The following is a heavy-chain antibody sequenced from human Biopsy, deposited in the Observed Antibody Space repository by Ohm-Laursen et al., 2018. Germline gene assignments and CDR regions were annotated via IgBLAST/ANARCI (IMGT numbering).Heavy chain of an antibody. CDR1: GVTFDTYA. V-gene: IGHV1-69*01. Sequence: SSVKVSCKASGVTFDTYAFGWVRQAPGQGLEWMGGRIPYFNTIYYARNFQDRAVITADRSARTTDMQLSGLRPDDTAVYYCVGGQRGPPIGVAVPGDAFDLWGPGTMVTVSP. CDR2: RIPYFNTI. CDR3: VGGQRGPPIGVAVPGDAFDL. J-gene: IGHJ3*01. D-gene: IGHD2/OR15-2a*01.